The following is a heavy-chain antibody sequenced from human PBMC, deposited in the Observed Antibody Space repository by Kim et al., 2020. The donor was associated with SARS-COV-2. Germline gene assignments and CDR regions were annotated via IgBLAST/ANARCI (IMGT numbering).Heavy chain of an antibody. D-gene: IGHD2-15*01. CDR1: GFIISDHY. Sequence: GGSLRLSCAVSGFIISDHYMDWVRQAPGKGLEWVGRTRDKANSYTTEYAASVRGRFTISRDDSRNSVYLQMNSLKSEDMAVYYCTRLVRDVATGDFWGQGTLVTVSS. CDR3: TRLVRDVATGDF. J-gene: IGHJ4*02. V-gene: IGHV3-72*01. CDR2: TRDKANSYTT.